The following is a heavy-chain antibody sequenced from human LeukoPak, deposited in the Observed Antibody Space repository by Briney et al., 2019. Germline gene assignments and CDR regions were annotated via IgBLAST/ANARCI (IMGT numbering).Heavy chain of an antibody. J-gene: IGHJ4*02. CDR3: ARDRYSGSYLQTGPCTH. CDR2: ISYDVGKK. Sequence: GGSLRLSCAASGFTFSSYGMHWVRQAPGKGLEWVAVISYDVGKKYYADSVKGRFTISRDNSKNTLYLQMNSLRAEDTAVYYCARDRYSGSYLQTGPCTHWGQGTLVTVSS. V-gene: IGHV3-30*03. D-gene: IGHD1-26*01. CDR1: GFTFSSYG.